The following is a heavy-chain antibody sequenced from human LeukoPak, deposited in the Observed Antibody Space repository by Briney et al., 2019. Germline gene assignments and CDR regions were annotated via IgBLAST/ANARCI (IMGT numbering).Heavy chain of an antibody. D-gene: IGHD2-15*01. V-gene: IGHV1-24*01. CDR3: ATVVAATIFDY. CDR2: FDPEDGET. Sequence: GASVKVSCKVSGYTLTELSMHWVRQAPGKGLEWMGGFDPEDGETIYAQKFQGRVTMTGDTSTDTAYMELSSLRSEDTAVYYCATVVAATIFDYWGQGTLVTVSS. CDR1: GYTLTELS. J-gene: IGHJ4*02.